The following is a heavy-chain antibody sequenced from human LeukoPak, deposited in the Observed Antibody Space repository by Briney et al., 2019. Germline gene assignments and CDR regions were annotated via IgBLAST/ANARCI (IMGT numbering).Heavy chain of an antibody. CDR2: ISSSSSYI. Sequence: GGSLRLSCAASGFTFSSYSMNWVRQAPGKGLEWVSSISSSSSYIYYADSVKGRFTISRDNAKNSLYLQMNSLRAEDTAVYYCARSNGYYYYSDMDVWGQGTTVTVSS. J-gene: IGHJ6*02. V-gene: IGHV3-21*04. CDR3: ARSNGYYYYSDMDV. D-gene: IGHD2-21*01. CDR1: GFTFSSYS.